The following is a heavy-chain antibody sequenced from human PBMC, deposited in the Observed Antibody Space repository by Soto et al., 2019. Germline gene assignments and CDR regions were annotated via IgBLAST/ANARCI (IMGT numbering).Heavy chain of an antibody. D-gene: IGHD5-12*01. J-gene: IGHJ6*03. CDR2: IYYSGRT. V-gene: IGHV4-31*03. Sequence: QVQLQESGPGLVKPSQTLSLTCTVSGGSISSGGYNWSWIRQHPGKGLEWIGYIYYSGRTYYNPSLKSRVTMSVDTSENQFALRLSSVTAADTAVYYCARKDSGYADYMDVWGKGTTVTVSS. CDR3: ARKDSGYADYMDV. CDR1: GGSISSGGYN.